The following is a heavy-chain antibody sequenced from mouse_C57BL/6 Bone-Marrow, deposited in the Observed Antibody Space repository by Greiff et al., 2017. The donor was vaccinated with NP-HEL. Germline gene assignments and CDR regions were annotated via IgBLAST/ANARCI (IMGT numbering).Heavy chain of an antibody. V-gene: IGHV14-2*01. J-gene: IGHJ4*01. Sequence: VHVKQSGAELVKPGASVKLSCTASGFNIKDYYMHWVKQRTEQGLEWIGRIDPEDGETKYAPKFQGKATITADTSADTAYLQLSSLTSEDTAVYYCADGYPYYYAMDYWGHGTSVTVSS. D-gene: IGHD2-3*01. CDR1: GFNIKDYY. CDR2: IDPEDGET. CDR3: ADGYPYYYAMDY.